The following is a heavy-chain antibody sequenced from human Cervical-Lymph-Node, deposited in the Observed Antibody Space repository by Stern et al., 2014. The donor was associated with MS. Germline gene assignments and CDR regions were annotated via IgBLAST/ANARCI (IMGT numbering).Heavy chain of an antibody. D-gene: IGHD3-16*01. J-gene: IGHJ4*02. CDR2: ITSDGSSA. CDR3: ARDNYGTDY. Sequence: EVQLVESGGDLVQPGGSLRLSCAASGFTFSDYWMQWVRQAPGQGLVWVSHITSDGSSATYADSVKGRFTVSRDNAKNTLYLQMDSLRAEDTAVYFCARDNYGTDYWGQGTLVTVSS. CDR1: GFTFSDYW. V-gene: IGHV3-74*01.